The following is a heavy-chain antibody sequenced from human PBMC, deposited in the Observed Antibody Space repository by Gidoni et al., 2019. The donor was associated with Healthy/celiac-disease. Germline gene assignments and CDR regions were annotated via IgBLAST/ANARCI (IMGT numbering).Heavy chain of an antibody. CDR1: GFPFSNAW. Sequence: EVQLVESGGGLVKPGGSLRLSCAASGFPFSNAWMSWVRQAPGKGLEWVGRIKSKTDGGTTDYAAPVKGRFTISRDDSKNTLYLQMNSLKTEDTAVYYCTTDGLISVRAPYYYYGMDVWGQGTTVTVSS. CDR2: IKSKTDGGTT. V-gene: IGHV3-15*01. D-gene: IGHD2-15*01. J-gene: IGHJ6*02. CDR3: TTDGLISVRAPYYYYGMDV.